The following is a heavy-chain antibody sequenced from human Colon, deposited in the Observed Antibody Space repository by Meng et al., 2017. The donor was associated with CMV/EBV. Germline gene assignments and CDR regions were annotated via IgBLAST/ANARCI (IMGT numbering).Heavy chain of an antibody. J-gene: IGHJ1*01. V-gene: IGHV1-18*01. D-gene: IGHD1-26*01. Sequence: HVRLVHAGAEVKQPGASVKVSCKASGYTCTTYGLSWVRQAPGQVLEWMGWISAYTGDTYDAQKFQGRVTMTTDTSTSTAYMELRSLRSDDTAVYYCVRESQSGSYIYLQHWGQGTLVTVSS. CDR2: ISAYTGDT. CDR1: GYTCTTYG. CDR3: VRESQSGSYIYLQH.